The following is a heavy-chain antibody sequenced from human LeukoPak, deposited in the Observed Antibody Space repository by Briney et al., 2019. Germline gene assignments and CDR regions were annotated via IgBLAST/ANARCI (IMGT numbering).Heavy chain of an antibody. D-gene: IGHD6-13*01. J-gene: IGHJ4*02. CDR3: ARTRYSSSSPYSVDY. CDR1: GYSFTSYW. Sequence: GESLKISCKGFGYSFTSYWIGWVRQMPGKGLEWMGIIYPGDSDTRYSPSFQGQVTISADKSISTAYLQWSSLKASDTAMYYCARTRYSSSSPYSVDYWGQGTLVTVSS. V-gene: IGHV5-51*01. CDR2: IYPGDSDT.